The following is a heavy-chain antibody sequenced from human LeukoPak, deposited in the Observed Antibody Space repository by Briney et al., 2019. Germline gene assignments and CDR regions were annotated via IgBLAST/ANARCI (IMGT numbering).Heavy chain of an antibody. CDR1: GFTFSSYG. CDR3: AKGGQAYCGGDCFIFDY. V-gene: IGHV3-30*02. D-gene: IGHD2-21*01. Sequence: PGGSLRLSCAASGFTFSSYGMQWVRQAPGKGLEWVAFIRYDGSNKYYADSVKGRFTISRDDSKNTLYLQMNSLRAEDTAVYYCAKGGQAYCGGDCFIFDYWGQGTLVTVSS. J-gene: IGHJ4*02. CDR2: IRYDGSNK.